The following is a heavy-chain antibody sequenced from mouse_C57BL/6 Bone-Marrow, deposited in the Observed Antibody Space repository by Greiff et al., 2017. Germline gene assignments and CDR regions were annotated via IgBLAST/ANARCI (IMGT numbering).Heavy chain of an antibody. CDR1: GFTFSDYG. Sequence: EVKLVESGGGLVKPGGSLKLSCAASGFTFSDYGMHWVRQAPEKGLEWVAYISSGSSTIYYADTVKGRFTISRDNAKNTLFLQMTSLRSEDTAMYYCARRPLMDYWVQGTSVTVSS. CDR3: ARRPLMDY. V-gene: IGHV5-17*01. J-gene: IGHJ4*01. CDR2: ISSGSSTI.